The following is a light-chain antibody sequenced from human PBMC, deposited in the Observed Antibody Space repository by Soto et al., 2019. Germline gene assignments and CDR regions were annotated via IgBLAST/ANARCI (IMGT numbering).Light chain of an antibody. CDR3: QQRSNWQFT. CDR2: DAS. J-gene: IGKJ3*01. Sequence: EIVLTQSPATLSLSPGERATLSCRASQSVGSSLAWYQQKPGQAPRLLIYDASNRATGIPARFSGSGSGTDFTLTISSLEPEDFAVYYCQQRSNWQFTFGPGTKVDIE. V-gene: IGKV3-11*01. CDR1: QSVGSS.